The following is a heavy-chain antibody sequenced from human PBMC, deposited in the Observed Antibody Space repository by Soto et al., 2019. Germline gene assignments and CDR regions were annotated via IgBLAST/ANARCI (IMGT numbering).Heavy chain of an antibody. V-gene: IGHV3-64*07. CDR3: ARGLIPYGLDV. Sequence: EVHLVESGGCLVQPEGSLGLSCAASGFNFSKYPMHWVRQAPGKGLAYVSAISSDGGTTFYADSVSGRFTMSRDNLKNTLYLQMRTLRVEDMAVYYCARGLIPYGLDVWGQGTKVTIS. J-gene: IGHJ6*02. CDR1: GFNFSKYP. CDR2: ISSDGGTT. D-gene: IGHD2-8*01.